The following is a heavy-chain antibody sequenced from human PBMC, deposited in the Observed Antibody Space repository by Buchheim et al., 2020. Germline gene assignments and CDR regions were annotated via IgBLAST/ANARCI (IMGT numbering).Heavy chain of an antibody. Sequence: EVEMVESGGGLVQPGGSLRLSCVVSGFTFRSSWMGWVRQAPGKGLEWVANINADGSEKFYADSMKGRFTLSRDNAKKSPYLQMNSLRAEDTAVYYCVGSTGCLWWGQG. J-gene: IGHJ4*02. D-gene: IGHD2-2*01. CDR2: INADGSEK. CDR1: GFTFRSSW. CDR3: VGSTGCLW. V-gene: IGHV3-7*01.